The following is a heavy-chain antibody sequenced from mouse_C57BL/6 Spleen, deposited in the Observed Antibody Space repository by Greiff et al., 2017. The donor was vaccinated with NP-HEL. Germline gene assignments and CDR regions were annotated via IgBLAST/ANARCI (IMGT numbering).Heavy chain of an antibody. V-gene: IGHV14-4*01. CDR2: IDPENGDT. J-gene: IGHJ3*01. Sequence: VQLKQSGAELVRPGASVKLSCTASGFNIKDDYMHWVKQRPEQGLEWIGWIDPENGDTEYASKVQGKATITADTSSNTAYLQLSSLTSEDTAVYYCTTSNWFAYWGQGTLVTVSA. D-gene: IGHD2-5*01. CDR3: TTSNWFAY. CDR1: GFNIKDDY.